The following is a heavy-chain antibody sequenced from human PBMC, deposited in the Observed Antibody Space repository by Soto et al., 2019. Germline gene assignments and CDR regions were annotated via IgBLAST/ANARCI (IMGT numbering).Heavy chain of an antibody. J-gene: IGHJ4*02. CDR3: ARDLYSGYDGGDY. CDR2: IIPILGIA. D-gene: IGHD5-12*01. CDR1: GGTFSSYT. V-gene: IGHV1-69*04. Sequence: ASVKVSCKASGGTFSSYTISWVRQAPGQGLEWMGRIIPILGIANYAQKFQGRVTITADKSTSTAYMELSSLRSEDTAVYYCARDLYSGYDGGDYWGQGTLVTVSS.